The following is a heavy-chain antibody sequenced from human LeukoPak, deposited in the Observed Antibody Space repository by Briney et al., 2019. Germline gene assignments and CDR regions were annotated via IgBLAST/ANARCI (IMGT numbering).Heavy chain of an antibody. J-gene: IGHJ5*02. V-gene: IGHV6-1*01. D-gene: IGHD3-9*01. Sequence: SQTLSLTCAISGDSVSSNSAAWNWIRQSPSSGLEWLGRTYYRSKWYNDYAVSVKSRITINPDTSKNQFSLQLNSVTPEDTAVYYCARDGYGRYFDWDSNWFDPWGQGTLVTVSS. CDR3: ARDGYGRYFDWDSNWFDP. CDR2: TYYRSKWYN. CDR1: GDSVSSNSAA.